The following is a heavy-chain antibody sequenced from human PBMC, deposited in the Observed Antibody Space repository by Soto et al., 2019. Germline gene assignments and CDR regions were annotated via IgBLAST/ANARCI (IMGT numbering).Heavy chain of an antibody. J-gene: IGHJ5*02. CDR2: MNPNSGNT. CDR3: ARVGTLRYFDWWPPGGVVYWFNP. CDR1: GYTFTSYD. D-gene: IGHD3-9*01. V-gene: IGHV1-8*01. Sequence: GASVKVSCKASGYTFTSYDINWVRQATGQGLEWMGWMNPNSGNTGYAQKFQGRVTMTRNTSISTAYMELSSLRSEDTAVYYCARVGTLRYFDWWPPGGVVYWFNPWGQGTLVTVSS.